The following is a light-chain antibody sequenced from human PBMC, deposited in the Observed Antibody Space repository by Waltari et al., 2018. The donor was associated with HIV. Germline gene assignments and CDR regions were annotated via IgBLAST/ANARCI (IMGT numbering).Light chain of an antibody. V-gene: IGLV1-51*01. Sequence: QPVLTQPPSVSAAPGQKGTISCSGSSPNIRNNSVSWYQQLPGTAPKLLIYDNSKRPSGIPDRFSASKSGTSATLVITGLQIGDEADYFCGTWDNSLSAYVLFGGGTKLTVL. J-gene: IGLJ2*01. CDR1: SPNIRNNS. CDR2: DNS. CDR3: GTWDNSLSAYVL.